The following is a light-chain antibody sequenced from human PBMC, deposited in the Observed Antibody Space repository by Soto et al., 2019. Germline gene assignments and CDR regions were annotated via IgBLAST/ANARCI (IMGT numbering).Light chain of an antibody. CDR3: QRYGGSPPVT. V-gene: IGKV3-20*01. CDR1: QSFSNSN. Sequence: EVVLTQSPGTLSLSPGERATLSCRASQSFSNSNLAWYQHKPGQPPKLIVYSASRRATGIPDRFSGSGSGTDFTLTISRLEPEDFALYYCQRYGGSPPVTFGGGTKVDIK. J-gene: IGKJ4*01. CDR2: SAS.